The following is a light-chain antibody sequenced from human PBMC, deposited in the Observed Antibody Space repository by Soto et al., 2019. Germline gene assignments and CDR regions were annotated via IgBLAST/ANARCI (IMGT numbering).Light chain of an antibody. Sequence: QSALTQPGSVSGSPGQSITISCTGTSSDVGGYDFVSWYQQHPGKAPKVMIYDVSNRPSGVSNRFSGSKSGNTASLTISGLQAEDEADYYCCSYTSSDTYVFGTGTKVTVL. J-gene: IGLJ1*01. V-gene: IGLV2-14*01. CDR2: DVS. CDR3: CSYTSSDTYV. CDR1: SSDVGGYDF.